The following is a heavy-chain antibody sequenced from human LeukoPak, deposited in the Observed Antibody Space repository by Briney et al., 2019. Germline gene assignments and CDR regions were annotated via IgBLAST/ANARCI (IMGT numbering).Heavy chain of an antibody. D-gene: IGHD1-26*01. Sequence: SETLSLTCTVSGGSISSYSWSWIRQPPGKGLEWIGYIYHSGSTYYNPSLKSRVTISVDRSKNQFSLKLSSVTAADTAVYYCARMAVVGANGDWFDPWGQGTLVTVSS. CDR2: IYHSGST. CDR3: ARMAVVGANGDWFDP. V-gene: IGHV4-59*01. J-gene: IGHJ5*02. CDR1: GGSISSYS.